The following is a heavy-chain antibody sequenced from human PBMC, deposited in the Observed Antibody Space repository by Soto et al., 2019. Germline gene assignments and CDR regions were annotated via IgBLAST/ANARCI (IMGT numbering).Heavy chain of an antibody. J-gene: IGHJ3*02. CDR3: ARDHYYGSGSLRGDDAFDI. Sequence: ASVKVSCKASGGTFSSYTISWVRQAPGQGLEWMGRIIPILGIANYAQKFQGRVTITADKSTSTAYMELSSLRSEDTAVYYCARDHYYGSGSLRGDDAFDIWGQGTMVTVSS. V-gene: IGHV1-69*04. CDR2: IIPILGIA. D-gene: IGHD3-10*01. CDR1: GGTFSSYT.